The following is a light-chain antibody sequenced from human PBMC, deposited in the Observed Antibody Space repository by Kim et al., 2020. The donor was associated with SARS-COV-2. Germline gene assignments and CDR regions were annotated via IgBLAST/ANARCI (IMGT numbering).Light chain of an antibody. J-gene: IGLJ3*02. CDR2: TNN. CDR1: SSNIGGNA. CDR3: TTWDDSLNGPV. V-gene: IGLV1-44*01. Sequence: QSVLTQPPSGSGTPGQRVTISCSGSSSNIGGNAVNWYQQLPGTAPKLLIYTNNQRPSGVPDRFSGSKSGTSASLAIGGLQYEDEADYYCTTWDDSLNGPVFGGGTKLTVL.